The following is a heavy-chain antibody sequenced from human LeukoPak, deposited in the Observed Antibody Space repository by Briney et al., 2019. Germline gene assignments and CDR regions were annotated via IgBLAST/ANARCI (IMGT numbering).Heavy chain of an antibody. CDR2: IRYDGSNK. Sequence: PGGSLRLSCAASGFTFSSYGMHWVRQAPGKGLEWVAFIRYDGSNKYYADSVKGRFTISRDNSKNTLYLQMNSLRAEDTAVYYCAKDGPLLWFGESSYYMDVWGKGTTVTISS. J-gene: IGHJ6*03. CDR3: AKDGPLLWFGESSYYMDV. CDR1: GFTFSSYG. V-gene: IGHV3-30*02. D-gene: IGHD3-10*01.